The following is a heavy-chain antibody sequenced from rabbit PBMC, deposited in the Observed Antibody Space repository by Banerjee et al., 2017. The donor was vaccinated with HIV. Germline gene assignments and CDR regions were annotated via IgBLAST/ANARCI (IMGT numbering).Heavy chain of an antibody. CDR3: ARHRDYYGMDV. CDR2: IYPGDGSA. CDR1: GIDFSANP. Sequence: QEQLEESGGGLVQPEGSLTLTCKASGIDFSANPMCWVRQAPGKGLEWIGCIYPGDGSAYYARWVNGRFTISSSTSLNTVTLHMTSLTVADTATYFCARHRDYYGMDVWGPGTLVTVS. V-gene: IGHV1S47*01. J-gene: IGHJ6*01.